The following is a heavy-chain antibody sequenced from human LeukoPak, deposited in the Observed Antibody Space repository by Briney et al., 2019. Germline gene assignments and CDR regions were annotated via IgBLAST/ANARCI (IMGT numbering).Heavy chain of an antibody. CDR1: GFTVSSNY. D-gene: IGHD3-10*02. CDR2: IYSGGRT. CDR3: AELGITMIGGV. V-gene: IGHV3-53*01. J-gene: IGHJ6*04. Sequence: GGSLRLSCAASGFTVSSNYMSWVRQAPGKGLEWVSVIYSGGRTYYADSVKGRFTISRDNAKNTLYLQMNSLRAEDTAVYYCAELGITMIGGVWGKGTTVTISS.